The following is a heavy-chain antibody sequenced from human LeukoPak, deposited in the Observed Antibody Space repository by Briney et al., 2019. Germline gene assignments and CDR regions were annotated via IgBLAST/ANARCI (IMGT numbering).Heavy chain of an antibody. Sequence: GGSLRLSCAASGFTFSNAWMSWVRQAPGKGLEWVGRIKSKTDGGTTDYAAPVKGRFTIARDDSKNRLYLQMNSLKTEDTAVYYCTTGSVTAYYYDSSGYYYFDYWGQGTLVTVSS. CDR2: IKSKTDGGTT. CDR3: TTGSVTAYYYDSSGYYYFDY. V-gene: IGHV3-15*01. CDR1: GFTFSNAW. J-gene: IGHJ4*02. D-gene: IGHD3-22*01.